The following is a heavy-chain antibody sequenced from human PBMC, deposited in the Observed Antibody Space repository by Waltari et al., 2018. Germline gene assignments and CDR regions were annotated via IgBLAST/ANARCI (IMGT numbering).Heavy chain of an antibody. CDR3: ARDREATYNVYYYYMDV. D-gene: IGHD1-1*01. J-gene: IGHJ6*03. Sequence: QVQLVQSGAEVKEPGASVKVSCKASGYTFTDHNIHWMRQAPGQGLEWMGWINPNSGDTNNAQKFEGRVTMTRDTSISTAYMELSRLRSDDTAMYYCARDREATYNVYYYYMDVWGKGTTVTVSS. CDR1: GYTFTDHN. V-gene: IGHV1-2*02. CDR2: INPNSGDT.